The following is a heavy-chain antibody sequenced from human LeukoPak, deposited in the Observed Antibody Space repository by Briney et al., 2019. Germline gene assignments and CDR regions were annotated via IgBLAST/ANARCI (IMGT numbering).Heavy chain of an antibody. J-gene: IGHJ5*02. D-gene: IGHD5-12*01. CDR1: GGSISSYY. Sequence: PSETLSLTCTVSGGSISSYYWSWIRQPPGKGLEWIGYIYSSGSTNYNSSLKSRVTISVDTSKNQFSLKLSSVTAADTAVYYCARAPRWLRRERWFDPWGQGTLVTVSS. V-gene: IGHV4-59*12. CDR3: ARAPRWLRRERWFDP. CDR2: IYSSGST.